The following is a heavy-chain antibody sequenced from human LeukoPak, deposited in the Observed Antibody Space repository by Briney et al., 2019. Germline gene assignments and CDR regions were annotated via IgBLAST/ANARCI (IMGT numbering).Heavy chain of an antibody. Sequence: ASVKVSCKASGYTFTSYGISWVRQAPGQGLEWMGWISAYNGNTNYAQKLQGRVTMTTDTSTSTAYMELRSLRSDDTAVYYCARTYYDFWSGFPDDYWGQGTLVTVSS. J-gene: IGHJ4*02. CDR3: ARTYYDFWSGFPDDY. CDR2: ISAYNGNT. V-gene: IGHV1-18*01. CDR1: GYTFTSYG. D-gene: IGHD3-3*01.